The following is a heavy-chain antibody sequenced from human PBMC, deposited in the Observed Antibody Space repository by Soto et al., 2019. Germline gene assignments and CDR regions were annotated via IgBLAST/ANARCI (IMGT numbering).Heavy chain of an antibody. Sequence: QVQLQESGPGLVKPSDTLSLTCTVSDDSSSSYKWSWFRQPPGRRLEWIGYIDSNGGTSYNPSLQSRVTISIDTSTKQFSLERSSVTAADTAVYYCVRQGFGRLHGLVDVWGKGTTVTVSS. J-gene: IGHJ6*04. CDR3: VRQGFGRLHGLVDV. V-gene: IGHV4-59*08. CDR1: DDSSSSYK. D-gene: IGHD3-10*01. CDR2: IDSNGGT.